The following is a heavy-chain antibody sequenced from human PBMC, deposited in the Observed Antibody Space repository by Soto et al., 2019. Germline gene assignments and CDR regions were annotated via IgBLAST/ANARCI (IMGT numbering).Heavy chain of an antibody. CDR3: ARDKITGLFDY. D-gene: IGHD2-8*02. V-gene: IGHV4-34*01. J-gene: IGHJ4*02. Sequence: SETLSLTCAVSGGSISSGGYSWTWIRQPPGTGLEWIGEINHSGSTNYNPSLKSRVTISVDTSKNQFSLKLTSVTAADTAVYYCARDKITGLFDYWGQGALVTVSS. CDR2: INHSGST. CDR1: GGSISSGGYS.